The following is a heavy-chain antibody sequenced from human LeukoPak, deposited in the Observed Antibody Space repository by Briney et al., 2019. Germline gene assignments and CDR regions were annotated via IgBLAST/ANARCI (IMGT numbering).Heavy chain of an antibody. CDR1: GFTFSGHS. Sequence: PGGSLRLSCAASGFTFSGHSLNWVRQAPGKGLEWVSYITRNSETIYYADSVKGRFTISRDNAKKLLFLQMNSLRTEDTAVYYCATNGDYPFDSWGQGTLVTVSS. CDR3: ATNGDYPFDS. V-gene: IGHV3-48*01. J-gene: IGHJ4*02. D-gene: IGHD4-17*01. CDR2: ITRNSETI.